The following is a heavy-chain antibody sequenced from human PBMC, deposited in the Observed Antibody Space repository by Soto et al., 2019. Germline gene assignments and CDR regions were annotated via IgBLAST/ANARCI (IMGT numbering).Heavy chain of an antibody. Sequence: QVQLQESGPGLVKPSGTLSLTCAVSGGSISSSNWWSWVRQPPGKGLEWIGDIYHSGSTNYNPSLKGRVTLSVDKSKNQFSLKLSSVTAADPAVYYCARVVGGFYYGMDVWGQGTTVTVSS. CDR1: GGSISSSNW. CDR2: IYHSGST. CDR3: ARVVGGFYYGMDV. J-gene: IGHJ6*02. V-gene: IGHV4-4*02. D-gene: IGHD2-2*01.